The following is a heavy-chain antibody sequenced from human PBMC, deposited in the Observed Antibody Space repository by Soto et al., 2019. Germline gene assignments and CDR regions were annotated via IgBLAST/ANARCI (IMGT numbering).Heavy chain of an antibody. CDR3: ANYSMWAAGAGDTSFHP. CDR2: INHSGST. J-gene: IGHJ5*02. Sequence: PSETLSLTCAVYGGSFSGYYWSWIRQPPGKGLEWIGEINHSGSTNYNPSLKSRVTISVDTSKNQFSLKLSSVTAADTAVYYCANYSMWAAGAGDTSFHPWGPGTPVIVS. CDR1: GGSFSGYY. D-gene: IGHD6-13*01. V-gene: IGHV4-34*01.